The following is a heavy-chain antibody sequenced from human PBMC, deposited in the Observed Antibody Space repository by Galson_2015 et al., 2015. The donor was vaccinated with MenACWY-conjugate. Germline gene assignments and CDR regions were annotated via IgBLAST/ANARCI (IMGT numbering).Heavy chain of an antibody. D-gene: IGHD6-13*01. CDR1: GYSFTNYW. Sequence: QSGAEVKKPGESLKISCKGSGYSFTNYWIGWVRQMPGKGLEWMGIIYPGDSDTRYSPSFQGQVTISADKSINTAYLQWNSLRASDTAMYYCARPASGHSSSCDYWGQGTLDTVSS. V-gene: IGHV5-51*03. CDR3: ARPASGHSSSCDY. CDR2: IYPGDSDT. J-gene: IGHJ4*02.